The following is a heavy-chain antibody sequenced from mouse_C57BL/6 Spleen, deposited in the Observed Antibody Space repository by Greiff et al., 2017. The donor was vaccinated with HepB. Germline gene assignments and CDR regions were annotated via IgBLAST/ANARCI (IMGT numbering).Heavy chain of an antibody. V-gene: IGHV6-3*01. D-gene: IGHD1-1*01. CDR1: GFTFSNYW. J-gene: IGHJ3*01. CDR2: IRLKSDNYAT. Sequence: EVKLVESGGGLVQPGGSMKLSCVASGFTFSNYWMNWVRQSPEKGLEWVAQIRLKSDNYATHYAESVKGRFTISRDDSKSRVYLQMNNLRAEDTGIYYCTQFPHYYGRAYWGQVTLVTVSA. CDR3: TQFPHYYGRAY.